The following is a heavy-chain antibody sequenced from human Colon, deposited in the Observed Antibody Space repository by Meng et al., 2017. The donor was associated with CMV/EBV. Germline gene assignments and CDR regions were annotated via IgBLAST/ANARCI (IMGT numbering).Heavy chain of an antibody. J-gene: IGHJ4*02. D-gene: IGHD3-3*01. Sequence: TFKASGPTPAKTPPHHTVPWTFLGFLRSSSGVGVGWIRQPPGKALEWLALIYWDDDKTYNPSLKSRLTITKDTSKNQVVLTLTNMDPVDTATYYCAHSDFWSGYTIYYFDYWGQGTLVTVSS. CDR3: AHSDFWSGYTIYYFDY. CDR2: IYWDDDK. CDR1: GFLRSSSGVG. V-gene: IGHV2-5*02.